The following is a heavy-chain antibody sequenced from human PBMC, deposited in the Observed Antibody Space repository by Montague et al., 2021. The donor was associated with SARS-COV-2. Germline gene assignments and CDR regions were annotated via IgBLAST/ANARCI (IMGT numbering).Heavy chain of an antibody. J-gene: IGHJ4*02. Sequence: SETLSLTCTVSGDSLTYFYWSWIRQTPGKGLEWIGYIFYSGTTNYNPSLKSRVTISVDTSENQFSLRLSSVTAADTAVYYCVRGATRTFDYWGQGTLVTVSS. CDR2: IFYSGTT. CDR1: GDSLTYFY. CDR3: VRGATRTFDY. V-gene: IGHV4-59*01. D-gene: IGHD5-12*01.